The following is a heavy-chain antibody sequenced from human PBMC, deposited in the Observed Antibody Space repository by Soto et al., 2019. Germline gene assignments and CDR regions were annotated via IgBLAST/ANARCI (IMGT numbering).Heavy chain of an antibody. CDR3: ARQWRIAVAGTGIWFDP. D-gene: IGHD6-19*01. Sequence: PSETLSLTCTVSGGSISSSSYYWGWIRQPPGKGLERIGSIYYSGSTYYNPSLKSQVNISVDTSKNQFSMKLSSVTAADTVVYYCARQWRIAVAGTGIWFDPWGQGTLVTVSS. CDR2: IYYSGST. J-gene: IGHJ5*02. CDR1: GGSISSSSYY. V-gene: IGHV4-39*01.